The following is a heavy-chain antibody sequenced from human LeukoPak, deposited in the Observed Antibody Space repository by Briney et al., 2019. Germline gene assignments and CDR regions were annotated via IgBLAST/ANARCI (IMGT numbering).Heavy chain of an antibody. CDR3: ARDYGGDAGLDS. D-gene: IGHD4-23*01. CDR2: IWYDGSNK. J-gene: IGHJ4*02. CDR1: GFTFSSYD. Sequence: GRSLRLSCAASGFTFSSYDMHWVRQAPGKGLEWVAVIWYDGSNKYYADSVKGRFTISRDNSKNTLYLQINSLRAEDTAVYYCARDYGGDAGLDSWGQGTLVTVSS. V-gene: IGHV3-33*01.